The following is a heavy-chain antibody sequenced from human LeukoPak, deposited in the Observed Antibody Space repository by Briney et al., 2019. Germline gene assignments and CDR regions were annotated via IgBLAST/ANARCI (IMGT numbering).Heavy chain of an antibody. CDR2: ISGSGGST. J-gene: IGHJ4*02. D-gene: IGHD3-3*01. CDR3: AKEVKDTGYYHLDN. CDR1: GFTFRNYT. Sequence: GGSLRLSCAASGFTFRNYTMTWVRQAPGKGLEWVSAISGSGGSTYYADSVKGRFTISRDNSKNTLYLQMNRLRDEDTALFYCAKEVKDTGYYHLDNWGQGPRVTVSS. V-gene: IGHV3-23*01.